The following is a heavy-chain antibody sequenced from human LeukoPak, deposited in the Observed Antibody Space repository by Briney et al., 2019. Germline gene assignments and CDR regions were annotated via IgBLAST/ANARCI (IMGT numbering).Heavy chain of an antibody. V-gene: IGHV1-69*13. Sequence: SVRVSCKASGYTXTGDYMRWVRQAPGQGLEWMGGIIPIFGTANYAQKFRGRVTITADESTSTAYMELSSLRSEDTAVYYCAREGGTGILWWFDYWGQGTLVTVSS. CDR3: AREGGTGILWWFDY. CDR2: IIPIFGTA. J-gene: IGHJ4*02. D-gene: IGHD2-21*01. CDR1: GYTXTGDY.